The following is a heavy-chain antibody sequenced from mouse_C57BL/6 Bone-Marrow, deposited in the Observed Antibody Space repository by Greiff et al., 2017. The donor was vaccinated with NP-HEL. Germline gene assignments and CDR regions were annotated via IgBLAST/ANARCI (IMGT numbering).Heavy chain of an antibody. V-gene: IGHV1-54*01. CDR3: ARWGYDYHAY. Sequence: VQLQQSGAELVRPGTSVKVSCKASGYAFTNYLIEWVKQRPGQGLEWIGVLNPGSGGTNYNEKFKGKATLTADKSSSTAYMQLSSLTSEDAAVYFCARWGYDYHAYWGQGTLVTVSA. CDR1: GYAFTNYL. D-gene: IGHD2-4*01. CDR2: LNPGSGGT. J-gene: IGHJ3*01.